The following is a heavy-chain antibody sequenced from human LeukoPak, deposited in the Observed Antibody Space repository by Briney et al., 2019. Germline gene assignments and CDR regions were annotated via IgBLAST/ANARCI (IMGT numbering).Heavy chain of an antibody. CDR1: GGSFSGYY. V-gene: IGHV4-34*01. Sequence: SETLSLTCAVYGGSFSGYYWSWIRQPPGKGLEWIGEINHSGSTNYSPSLKSRVTISVDTSRNQFSLKLSSVTAADTAVYYCARGTRGYCSGGSCHRFDYWGQGTLVTVSS. J-gene: IGHJ4*02. CDR3: ARGTRGYCSGGSCHRFDY. CDR2: INHSGST. D-gene: IGHD2-15*01.